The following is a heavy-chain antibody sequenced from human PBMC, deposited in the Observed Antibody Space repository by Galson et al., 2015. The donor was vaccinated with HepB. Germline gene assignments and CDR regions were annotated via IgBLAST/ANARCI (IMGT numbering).Heavy chain of an antibody. CDR3: AKVSETTVTTDYYYGMDV. Sequence: SVKVSCKASGYTFTSYGISWVRQAPGQGLGWMGWISAYNGNTNYAQKLQGRVTMTTDTSTSTAYMELRSLRSDDTAVYYCAKVSETTVTTDYYYGMDVWGQGTTVTVSS. J-gene: IGHJ6*02. D-gene: IGHD4-17*01. CDR1: GYTFTSYG. CDR2: ISAYNGNT. V-gene: IGHV1-18*04.